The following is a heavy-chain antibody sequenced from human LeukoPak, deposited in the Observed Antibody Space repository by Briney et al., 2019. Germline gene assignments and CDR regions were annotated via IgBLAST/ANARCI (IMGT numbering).Heavy chain of an antibody. CDR2: INPSGGST. D-gene: IGHD3-22*01. V-gene: IGHV1-46*01. CDR3: ARDSSRITMIVVVTTDNWFDP. J-gene: IGHJ5*02. Sequence: ASVKVSCKASGYTLTSYYMHWVRQAPGQGLEWMGIINPSGGSTSYAQKFQGRVTMTRDTSTSTVYMELSSLRSEDTAVYYCARDSSRITMIVVVTTDNWFDPWGQGTLVTVSS. CDR1: GYTLTSYY.